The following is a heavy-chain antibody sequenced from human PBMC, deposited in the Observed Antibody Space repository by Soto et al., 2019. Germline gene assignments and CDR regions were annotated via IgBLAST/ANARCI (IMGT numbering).Heavy chain of an antibody. CDR1: GYTFTTHA. J-gene: IGHJ6*02. V-gene: IGHV1-3*01. CDR2: INGGTGQT. Sequence: GASVKVSCKASGYTFTTHAMHWVRQAPGQSLEWMGWINGGTGQTKHSQRFQGRVNITRDTSASTAYMELSSLRSEDTAVYYCARGKGMEENYYYYGLDIWGQGTKVTAP. D-gene: IGHD1-1*01. CDR3: ARGKGMEENYYYYGLDI.